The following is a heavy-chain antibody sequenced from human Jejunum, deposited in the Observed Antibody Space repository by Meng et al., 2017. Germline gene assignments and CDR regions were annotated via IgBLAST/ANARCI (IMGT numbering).Heavy chain of an antibody. Sequence: QVQRRGSGPGLVGPSGPLSLPCAVSGASISSGYWWSWVRQPPGKGLEWIGEIHHGGDTNYNPSLKSRVTISVDKSNNQYSLRLTSVTAADTAMYYCARNGAYSADHWGQGTLVTVSS. J-gene: IGHJ4*02. CDR3: ARNGAYSADH. CDR2: IHHGGDT. V-gene: IGHV4-4*02. D-gene: IGHD2-15*01. CDR1: GASISSGYW.